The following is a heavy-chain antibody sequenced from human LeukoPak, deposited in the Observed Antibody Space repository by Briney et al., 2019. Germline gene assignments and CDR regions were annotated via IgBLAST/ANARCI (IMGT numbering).Heavy chain of an antibody. CDR2: MNPNSGNT. V-gene: IGHV1-8*01. CDR1: GYTFTSYD. Sequence: ASVKVSCKASGYTFTSYDINWVRQATGQGLEWMGWMNPNSGNTGYAQKFQGRVTMTRNTSISTAYMELSSLRSEDTAVYYCARDLMTTVSPEDYWGQGTLVTVSS. CDR3: ARDLMTTVSPEDY. J-gene: IGHJ4*02. D-gene: IGHD4-17*01.